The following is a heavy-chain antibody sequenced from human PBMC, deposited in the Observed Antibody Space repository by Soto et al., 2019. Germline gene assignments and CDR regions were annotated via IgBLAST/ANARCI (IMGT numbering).Heavy chain of an antibody. CDR2: ISVYSGDT. V-gene: IGHV1-18*01. CDR3: ASTQGSGYCSSASCRTGMDV. CDR1: GYTFSSYG. Sequence: QVQLVQSGAEVTKPGASVKVSCKASGYTFSSYGVTWVRQAPGQGLEWMGWISVYSGDTNYAQNRQGRVTMTTDTSTKTSYMDLRSLTFDDTAVYYCASTQGSGYCSSASCRTGMDVWGQGTTVTVSS. D-gene: IGHD2-2*01. J-gene: IGHJ6*02.